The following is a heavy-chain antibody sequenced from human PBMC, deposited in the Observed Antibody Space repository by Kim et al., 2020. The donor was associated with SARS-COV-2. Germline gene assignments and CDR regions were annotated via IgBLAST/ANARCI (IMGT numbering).Heavy chain of an antibody. J-gene: IGHJ3*02. Sequence: GGSLRLSCAASGFTFSSYNMNWVRQAPGKGLVWVSCISSRSNIYYADSMKGRFTISRDNAKNSLYLQMNSLRVDDTAIYYCARGYCSGGSCNLPDAFDIWGQGTMVTVSS. CDR3: ARGYCSGGSCNLPDAFDI. D-gene: IGHD2-15*01. V-gene: IGHV3-21*03. CDR1: GFTFSSYN. CDR2: ISSRSNI.